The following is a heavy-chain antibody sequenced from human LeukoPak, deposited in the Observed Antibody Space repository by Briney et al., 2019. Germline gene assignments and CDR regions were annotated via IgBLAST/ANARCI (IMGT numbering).Heavy chain of an antibody. CDR3: ARAGAWQIDP. Sequence: SETLSLTCTVSGGSISSSSYYWGWIRQPPGKGLEWIGSIYYSGSTYSNPSLKSRVMISVDTSKNQFSLKLSSVTAADTAVYYCARAGAWQIDPWGQGTLVTVSS. CDR1: GGSISSSSYY. J-gene: IGHJ5*02. V-gene: IGHV4-39*07. CDR2: IYYSGST. D-gene: IGHD3-10*01.